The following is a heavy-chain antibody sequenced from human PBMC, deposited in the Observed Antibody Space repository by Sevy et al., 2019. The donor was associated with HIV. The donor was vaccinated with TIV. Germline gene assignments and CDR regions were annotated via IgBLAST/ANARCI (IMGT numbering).Heavy chain of an antibody. CDR2: ISYDGDSK. CDR3: AKESVSWYLDF. Sequence: GGSLRLSCSASGFTFSRNGMHWVRQVPGKGLEWVALISYDGDSKNYADSVKGRFTVSRDNSKNTVYLRMNSLRSEDPAFYYCAKESVSWYLDFWGQGTLVTVSS. J-gene: IGHJ4*02. CDR1: GFTFSRNG. V-gene: IGHV3-30*18. D-gene: IGHD6-13*01.